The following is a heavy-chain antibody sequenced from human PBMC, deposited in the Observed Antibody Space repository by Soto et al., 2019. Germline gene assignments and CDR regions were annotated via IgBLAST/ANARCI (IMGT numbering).Heavy chain of an antibody. D-gene: IGHD3-3*01. CDR1: GGSISSYY. V-gene: IGHV4-59*01. Sequence: SETLSLTCTVSGGSISSYYWSWIRQPPGKGLEWIGYIYYSGSTNYNPSLKSRVTISVDTSKNQFSLQLSSVTAADTAVYYFARTGITIFGVVIEAYYFDYWGQGTLVTVSS. CDR2: IYYSGST. CDR3: ARTGITIFGVVIEAYYFDY. J-gene: IGHJ4*02.